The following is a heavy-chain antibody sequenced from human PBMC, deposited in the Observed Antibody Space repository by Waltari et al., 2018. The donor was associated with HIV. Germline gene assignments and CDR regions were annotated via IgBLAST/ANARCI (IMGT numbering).Heavy chain of an antibody. J-gene: IGHJ4*02. V-gene: IGHV3-23*01. CDR2: ISGSGGST. CDR3: AKAYRGSGSNDY. Sequence: EVQLLESGGGLVQPGGSLRLSCAASGFTFSSYAMSWVRQAPGKGLDWVSAISGSGGSTYYADSVKGRFTISRDNSKNTLYLQMNSLRAEDTAVYYCAKAYRGSGSNDYWGQGTLVTVSS. CDR1: GFTFSSYA. D-gene: IGHD3-10*01.